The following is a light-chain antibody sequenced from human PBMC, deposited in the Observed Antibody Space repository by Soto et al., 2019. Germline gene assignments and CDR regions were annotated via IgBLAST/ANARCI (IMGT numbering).Light chain of an antibody. CDR1: QGMSNY. V-gene: IGKV1-27*01. CDR2: AAS. Sequence: DIQMTQSPSSLSASVGDRVTITCRASQGMSNYLAWYQQKPGKVPKLLIYAASTLQSGVPSRFNGSGSGTDFTLTISSLQPEDVATYYCQKYNPFGPGTKVDIK. J-gene: IGKJ3*01. CDR3: QKYNP.